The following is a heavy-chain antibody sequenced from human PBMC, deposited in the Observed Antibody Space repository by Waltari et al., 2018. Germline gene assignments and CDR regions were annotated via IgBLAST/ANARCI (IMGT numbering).Heavy chain of an antibody. D-gene: IGHD6-19*01. Sequence: QVQLQESGPGLVKPSETLSLTCAVSGYSISSGYYWGWIRQPPGKGLEWIGSIYHSGSTYYNPSLKSRFTISVDTSKNQFSLKLSSVTAADTAVYYCARRVAVAGNAFDIWGQGTMVTVSS. CDR1: GYSISSGYY. CDR3: ARRVAVAGNAFDI. CDR2: IYHSGST. J-gene: IGHJ3*02. V-gene: IGHV4-38-2*01.